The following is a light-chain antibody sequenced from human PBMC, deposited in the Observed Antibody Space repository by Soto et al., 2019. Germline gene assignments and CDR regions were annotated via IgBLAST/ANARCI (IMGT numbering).Light chain of an antibody. CDR2: AAS. CDR1: QGISSY. V-gene: IGKV1-9*01. CDR3: QQLNSYLFT. J-gene: IGKJ3*01. Sequence: DIQLTQSPSFLSASVGDRVTITCRASQGISSYLAWYQQKPGKAPKLLIYAASTLQSGVPSRFSGSVSGTEFTLTISSLQPEDFATNYCQQLNSYLFTFGPGTKVDIK.